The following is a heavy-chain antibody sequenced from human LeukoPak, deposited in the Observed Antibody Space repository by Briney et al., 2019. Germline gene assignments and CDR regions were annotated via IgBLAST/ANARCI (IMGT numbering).Heavy chain of an antibody. CDR2: INPNSGGT. D-gene: IGHD6-19*01. Sequence: ASVNVSCKASGYTFTGYYMHWVRQAPGQGLEWMGRINPNSGGTNYAQKFQGRVTMTRDTSISTAYMELSRLRSDDTAVYYCARGVSSGWYPVAAFDIWGQGTMVTVSS. CDR1: GYTFTGYY. CDR3: ARGVSSGWYPVAAFDI. V-gene: IGHV1-2*06. J-gene: IGHJ3*02.